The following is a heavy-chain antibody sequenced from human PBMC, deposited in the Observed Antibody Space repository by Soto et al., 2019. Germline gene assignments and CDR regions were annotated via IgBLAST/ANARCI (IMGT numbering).Heavy chain of an antibody. CDR1: GYSISSGYY. CDR3: ASRGNPGYFDY. D-gene: IGHD2-15*01. Sequence: SETLSLTCAVSGYSISSGYYWGWIRQPPGKGLEWIGSIYHSGSTYYNPSLKSRVAISVDTSKNQFSLKLSSVTAADTAVYYCASRGNPGYFDYWGQGTLVTVSS. CDR2: IYHSGST. V-gene: IGHV4-38-2*01. J-gene: IGHJ4*02.